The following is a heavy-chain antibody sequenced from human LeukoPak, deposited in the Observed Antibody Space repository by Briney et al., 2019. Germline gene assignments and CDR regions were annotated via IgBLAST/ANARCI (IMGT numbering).Heavy chain of an antibody. D-gene: IGHD3-9*01. V-gene: IGHV4-39*07. CDR3: APLRSYLRYFDWAHSH. CDR2: IYYSGST. J-gene: IGHJ4*02. CDR1: GGSISSSSYY. Sequence: QPSETLSLTWTVSGGSISSSSYYWGWIRQPPGKGLEWIGSIYYSGSTYYNPSHKSRVTISVDTSKNQFSLKLSSVTAADTAVYYCAPLRSYLRYFDWAHSHWGQGTLVTVSS.